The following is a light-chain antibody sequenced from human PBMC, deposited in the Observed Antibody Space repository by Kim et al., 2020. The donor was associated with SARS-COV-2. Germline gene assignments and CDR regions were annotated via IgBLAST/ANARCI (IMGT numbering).Light chain of an antibody. Sequence: QAASISRKSSQSRGKSDGKTSLFWYLQKAGQPPQLLIYEVSNRFSGVPDSFSGSGSRTDFTLRISRVEAGDIGVFYCVQSAQLPYTFGQGTKLEI. CDR3: VQSAQLPYT. V-gene: IGKV2D-29*01. J-gene: IGKJ2*01. CDR2: EVS. CDR1: QSRGKSDGKTS.